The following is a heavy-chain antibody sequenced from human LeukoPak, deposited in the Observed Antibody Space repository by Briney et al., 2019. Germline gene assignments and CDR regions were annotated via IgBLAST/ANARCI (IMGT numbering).Heavy chain of an antibody. CDR2: IWYDGSNK. Sequence: PGRSLRLSCAASGFAFSSYGMHWVCQAPGKGLEWVAIIWYDGSNKYYADSVKGRFTISRDNSKDTLYLQMNSLRAEDTAVYFCARSRGHGSGTYDSYYFDYWGQGTLVTVSS. D-gene: IGHD3-10*01. V-gene: IGHV3-33*01. CDR1: GFAFSSYG. J-gene: IGHJ4*02. CDR3: ARSRGHGSGTYDSYYFDY.